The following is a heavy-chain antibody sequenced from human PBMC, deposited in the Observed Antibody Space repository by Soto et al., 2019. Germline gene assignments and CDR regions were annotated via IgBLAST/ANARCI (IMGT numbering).Heavy chain of an antibody. J-gene: IGHJ6*02. V-gene: IGHV4-59*01. CDR1: GGSISTYY. CDR2: ISYSGST. CDR3: ARGTRATQYYYYFYGMDV. Sequence: SETLSLTCTVSGGSISTYYWTWIRQPPGKGLEWIGYISYSGSTNYNPSLKSRLTISLNTSKKHFSLKLSSVTAADTAVYYCARGTRATQYYYYFYGMDVWGQGTTVTVSS.